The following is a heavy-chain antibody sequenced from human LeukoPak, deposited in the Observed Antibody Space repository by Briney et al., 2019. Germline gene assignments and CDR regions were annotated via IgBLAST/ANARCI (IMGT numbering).Heavy chain of an antibody. CDR3: TRGSVSGNYYGMDV. CDR1: GFTFSGSA. D-gene: IGHD2-15*01. J-gene: IGHJ6*02. V-gene: IGHV3-73*01. CDR2: IRSKANSYAI. Sequence: PGGSLRLSCVASGFTFSGSAMHWVRQASGKGLEWVGRIRSKANSYAIAYTASVEGRFTISRDDSKNTAYLQMNSLKTEDTAVYYCTRGSVSGNYYGMDVWGQGTTVTVSS.